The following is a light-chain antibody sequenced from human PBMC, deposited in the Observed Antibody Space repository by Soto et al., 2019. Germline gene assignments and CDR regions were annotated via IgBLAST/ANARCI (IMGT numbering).Light chain of an antibody. CDR2: GAS. CDR3: QHYNSYSEA. Sequence: EIVMTQSPDTLYVSPGEEGTLPSRASQSVRTKLAWYQQKAGQAPRLLIYGASTRATGIPDRFSGSGSGTEFTLTISSLQPDDFATYYCQHYNSYSEAFGQGTKVDIK. CDR1: QSVRTK. V-gene: IGKV3-15*01. J-gene: IGKJ1*01.